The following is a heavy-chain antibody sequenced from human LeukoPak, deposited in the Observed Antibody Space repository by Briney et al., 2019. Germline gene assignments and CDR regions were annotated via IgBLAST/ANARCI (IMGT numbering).Heavy chain of an antibody. Sequence: GGSLRLSCAASGFTFSSYGMHWVRQAPGKGLEWVAVISYDGSNKYYADSVKGRFTISRDHSKNTLYLQMNSLRAEDTAVYYCAKDGQTYYYDSSGYYYYFDYWGHGTLVTVSS. CDR2: ISYDGSNK. V-gene: IGHV3-30*18. J-gene: IGHJ4*01. CDR3: AKDGQTYYYDSSGYYYYFDY. CDR1: GFTFSSYG. D-gene: IGHD3-22*01.